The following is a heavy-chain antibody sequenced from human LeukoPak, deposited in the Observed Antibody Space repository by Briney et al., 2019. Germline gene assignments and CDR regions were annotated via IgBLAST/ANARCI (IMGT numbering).Heavy chain of an antibody. J-gene: IGHJ4*02. CDR3: ARYDNYYFDY. CDR1: GGSISSYY. CDR2: IYYSGIT. D-gene: IGHD1-1*01. Sequence: SEAPSLTCTVPGGSISSYYWSWIRQPPGKGLEWSGYIYYSGITNYNPSLKSRVTISVDTSKNQFSLKLSSVTAADTAVYYCARYDNYYFDYWGQGTLVTVSS. V-gene: IGHV4-59*08.